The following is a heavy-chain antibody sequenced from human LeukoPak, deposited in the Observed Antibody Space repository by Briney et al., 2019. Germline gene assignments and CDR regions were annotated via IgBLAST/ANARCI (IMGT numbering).Heavy chain of an antibody. J-gene: IGHJ4*02. V-gene: IGHV3-30*18. CDR3: AKDVDPFGSGSYVEGFDY. Sequence: GGSLGLSCAASGFTFSSYGMHWVRQAPGKGLEWVAVISYDGSNKYYADSVKGRFTISRDNSKNTLYLQMNSLRAEDTAVYYCAKDVDPFGSGSYVEGFDYWGQGTLVTVSS. CDR2: ISYDGSNK. D-gene: IGHD3-10*01. CDR1: GFTFSSYG.